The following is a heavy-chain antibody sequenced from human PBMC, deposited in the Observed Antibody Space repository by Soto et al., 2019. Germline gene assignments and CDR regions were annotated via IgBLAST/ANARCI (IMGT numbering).Heavy chain of an antibody. J-gene: IGHJ4*02. CDR2: ISSSGSTI. D-gene: IGHD5-12*01. V-gene: IGHV3-48*03. CDR3: AGGYSGYAFSDY. Sequence: EVQLVESGGDLVQPGGSLRLSCAASGFTFSSYEMNWVRQAPGKGLEWVSYISSSGSTIYYADSVKGRFTISRDNAKNSLYLQMNSLRAEDTAVYYCAGGYSGYAFSDYWGQGTLVTVSS. CDR1: GFTFSSYE.